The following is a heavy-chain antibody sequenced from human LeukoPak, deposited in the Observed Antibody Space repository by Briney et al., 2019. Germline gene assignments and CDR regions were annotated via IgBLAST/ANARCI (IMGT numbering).Heavy chain of an antibody. Sequence: PGGSLRLSCAASGFTFSSYAMSWVRQAPGKGPEWVSAIGFSGSNTYYADSVKGRFTISRDNLKNTLYLQMNSLGAEDTAVYFCAKEVKAATNWFDPWGQGTLVTVSS. CDR1: GFTFSSYA. CDR3: AKEVKAATNWFDP. D-gene: IGHD6-25*01. CDR2: IGFSGSNT. V-gene: IGHV3-23*01. J-gene: IGHJ5*02.